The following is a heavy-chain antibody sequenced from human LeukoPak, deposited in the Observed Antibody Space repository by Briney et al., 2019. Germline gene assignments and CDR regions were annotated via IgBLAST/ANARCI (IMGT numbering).Heavy chain of an antibody. CDR1: GGSISSGGYS. Sequence: SQTLSLTCAVSGGSISSGGYSWSWIRQPPGKGLEWIGYIYHSGSTNYNPSLKSRVTISVDTSKNQFSLKLSSVTAADTAVYYCASGAYCTNGVCKPRWRYYYYYGMDVWGQGTTVTVSS. D-gene: IGHD2-8*01. CDR3: ASGAYCTNGVCKPRWRYYYYYGMDV. CDR2: IYHSGST. V-gene: IGHV4-30-2*01. J-gene: IGHJ6*02.